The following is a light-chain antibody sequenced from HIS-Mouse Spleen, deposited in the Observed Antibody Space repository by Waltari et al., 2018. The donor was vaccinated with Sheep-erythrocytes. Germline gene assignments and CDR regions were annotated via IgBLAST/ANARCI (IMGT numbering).Light chain of an antibody. CDR1: QSVLYSSNNKNY. CDR3: QQYYSTPLT. Sequence: DIVMTQSPDSLAVSLGERATIHCKSSQSVLYSSNNKNYLAWYQQKPGQPPKLLIYWASTRESGVPDRFSGSGSGTDFTLTISSLQAEDVAVYYCQQYYSTPLTFGGGTKAEIK. V-gene: IGKV4-1*01. CDR2: WAS. J-gene: IGKJ4*01.